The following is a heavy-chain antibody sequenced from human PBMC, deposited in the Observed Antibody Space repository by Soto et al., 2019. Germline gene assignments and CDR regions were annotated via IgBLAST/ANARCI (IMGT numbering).Heavy chain of an antibody. Sequence: PGGSLRLSCAASGFTFSSYGMHWVRQAPGKGLEWVAVISYDGSNKYYADSVKGRFTISRDNSKNTLYLQMNSLRAEDTAVYYCAKDFVGYCSGGSCYYYYGMDVWGQGTTVTVSS. V-gene: IGHV3-30*18. J-gene: IGHJ6*02. D-gene: IGHD2-15*01. CDR1: GFTFSSYG. CDR3: AKDFVGYCSGGSCYYYYGMDV. CDR2: ISYDGSNK.